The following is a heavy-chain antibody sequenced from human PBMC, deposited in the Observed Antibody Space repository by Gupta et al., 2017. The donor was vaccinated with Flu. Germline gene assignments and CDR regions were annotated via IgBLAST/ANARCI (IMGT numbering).Heavy chain of an antibody. CDR2: VGAGGDRT. J-gene: IGHJ4*02. CDR3: AKDRSGNPAIDY. V-gene: IGHV3-23*01. Sequence: VQLLESGGALVQPGGSLRLSCAASGLTCSDYAMNWVRQAPGKGLGWVSTVGAGGDRTYYADSVMGRFTISRDNSKNTVYLQMNSLRGDDTAVYYCAKDRSGNPAIDYWGQGTLVTVSA. D-gene: IGHD6-13*01. CDR1: GLTCSDYA.